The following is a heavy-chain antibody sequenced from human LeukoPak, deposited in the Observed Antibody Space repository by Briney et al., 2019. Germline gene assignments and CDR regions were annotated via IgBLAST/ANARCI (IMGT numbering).Heavy chain of an antibody. CDR3: ARDLSGDYADY. CDR2: INHSGST. CDR1: GGSFSGYY. V-gene: IGHV4-34*01. J-gene: IGHJ4*02. D-gene: IGHD4-17*01. Sequence: PSETLSLTCAVYGGSFSGYYWSWIRQPPGKGLEWIGEINHSGSTNYNPSLKSRVTISVDTSKNQFSLKLSSVTAADTAVYFCARDLSGDYADYWGQGTLVTVSS.